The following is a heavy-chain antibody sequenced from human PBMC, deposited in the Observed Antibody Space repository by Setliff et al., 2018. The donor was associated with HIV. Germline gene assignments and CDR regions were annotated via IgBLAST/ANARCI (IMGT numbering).Heavy chain of an antibody. D-gene: IGHD5-12*01. V-gene: IGHV1-2*02. J-gene: IGHJ4*02. CDR1: GYFFTAYY. Sequence: EASVKVSCKASGYFFTAYYMHWVRQAPGQGLEWMAWINPNTGGTQYAQKFQGRVTVTRDTPISTAYMEIKKLTSDDTAVYYCARDNRTGYSGGWPLDYWGQGTVVTVSS. CDR2: INPNTGGT. CDR3: ARDNRTGYSGGWPLDY.